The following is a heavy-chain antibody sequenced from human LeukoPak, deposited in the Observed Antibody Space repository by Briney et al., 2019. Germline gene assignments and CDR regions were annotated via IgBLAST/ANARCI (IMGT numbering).Heavy chain of an antibody. D-gene: IGHD3-10*01. CDR1: GFTFDDFA. V-gene: IGHV3-9*01. Sequence: GGSLRLSCAASGFTFDDFAMHWVRQVPGKGLEWVSGISWNSDIIDYADSVKGRFTISRDNAKNSLYLEMNSLRAEDTAVYYCASGELSLGIPDYWGQGTLVTVSS. CDR2: ISWNSDII. CDR3: ASGELSLGIPDY. J-gene: IGHJ4*01.